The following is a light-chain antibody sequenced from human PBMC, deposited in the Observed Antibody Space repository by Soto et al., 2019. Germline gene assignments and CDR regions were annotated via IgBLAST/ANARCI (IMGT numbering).Light chain of an antibody. V-gene: IGKV1-9*01. CDR2: TAS. CDR1: QDIAIY. CDR3: HKYGNLVIN. J-gene: IGKJ5*01. Sequence: DIHLTQSPSTLSASVGDRVTITCRASQDIAIYLAWYQQKPGEAPNLLIHTASTLHGGVPSRFSGSGSGTDFTLTISRLEPEDFAVYYCHKYGNLVINFGQGTRLEIK.